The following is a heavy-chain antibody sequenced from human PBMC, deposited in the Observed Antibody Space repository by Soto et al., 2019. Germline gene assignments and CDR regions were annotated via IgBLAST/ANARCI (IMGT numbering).Heavy chain of an antibody. V-gene: IGHV4-34*01. D-gene: IGHD3-10*01. CDR2: INHSGST. CDR1: GGAFSGYY. Sequence: SSGTLSLTCAVYGGAFSGYYWGWVRQPPGEGLEWIGEINHSGSTNYNPSLKSRVTISVDTSKNQFSLKLSSVTAADTAVYYCARGRPVLLWFGEPRIDYWGQGTLVTVSS. J-gene: IGHJ4*02. CDR3: ARGRPVLLWFGEPRIDY.